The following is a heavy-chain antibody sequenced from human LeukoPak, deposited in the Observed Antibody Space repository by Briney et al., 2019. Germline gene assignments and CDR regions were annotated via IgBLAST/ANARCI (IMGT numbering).Heavy chain of an antibody. CDR2: IYYSGST. V-gene: IGHV4-59*01. CDR1: SGSISSYY. J-gene: IGHJ4*02. CDR3: ARDDYGDYFDY. D-gene: IGHD4-17*01. Sequence: SETLSLTCTVSSGSISSYYWSWIRQPPGKGLEWIGYIYYSGSTNYNPSLKSRVTISVDTSKNQFSLKLSSVTAADTAVYYCARDDYGDYFDYWGQGTQVTVSS.